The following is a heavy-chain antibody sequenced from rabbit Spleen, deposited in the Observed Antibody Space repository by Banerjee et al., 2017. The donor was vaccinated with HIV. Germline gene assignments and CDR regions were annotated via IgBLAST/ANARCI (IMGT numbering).Heavy chain of an antibody. CDR3: ARDSGSSFSSYGMDL. J-gene: IGHJ6*01. V-gene: IGHV1S40*01. D-gene: IGHD8-1*01. CDR1: GFSFSSSYW. Sequence: QSLEESGGDLVKPGASLTLTCTASGFSFSSSYWICWVRQAPGKGLEWIGCIDTGSSGFTYFATWAKGRFTCSKTSSTTVTLQMTRLTAADTATYFCARDSGSSFSSYGMDLWGPGTLVTVS. CDR2: IDTGSSGFT.